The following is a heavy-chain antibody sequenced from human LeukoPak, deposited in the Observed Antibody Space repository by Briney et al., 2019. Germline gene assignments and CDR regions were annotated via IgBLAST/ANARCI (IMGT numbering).Heavy chain of an antibody. J-gene: IGHJ6*03. CDR2: ISYDGSNK. D-gene: IGHD4-17*01. Sequence: GGSLRLTCAASGFTFSSNGMHWVRQAQGKGLERVSVISYDGSNKYYADSVMGRFTISRDNSKNTLYLQMNSLRAEDTAVYSCARGDYGDYWNYYYMDVWGKGNTVTVSS. CDR1: GFTFSSNG. V-gene: IGHV3-30*03. CDR3: ARGDYGDYWNYYYMDV.